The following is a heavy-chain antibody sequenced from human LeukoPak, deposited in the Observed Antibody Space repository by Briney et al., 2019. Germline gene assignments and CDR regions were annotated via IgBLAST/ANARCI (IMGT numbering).Heavy chain of an antibody. J-gene: IGHJ4*02. CDR1: GYTFTSYG. CDR3: ARDGYYYDSSGYYSFPDY. CDR2: ISAYNGNT. D-gene: IGHD3-22*01. V-gene: IGHV1-18*01. Sequence: ASVKVSCKASGYTFTSYGISWVRQAPGQGLEWMGWISAYNGNTNYAQKFQGRVTMTTDTSTSTAYMELRSLRSGDTAVYYCARDGYYYDSSGYYSFPDYWGQGTLVTVSS.